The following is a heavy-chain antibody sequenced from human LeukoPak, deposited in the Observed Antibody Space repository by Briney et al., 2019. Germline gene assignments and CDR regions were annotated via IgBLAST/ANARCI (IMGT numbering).Heavy chain of an antibody. V-gene: IGHV4-59*01. J-gene: IGHJ4*02. Sequence: SETLSLTCTVSGGSISSYYWSWIRQPPGKGLEWIGYIYYSGSTNYNPSLKSRVTISVDTSKNQFSLKLSSVTAADTAVYYCARLMGYSYGGYGFFDHWGQGTLVTVSS. CDR3: ARLMGYSYGGYGFFDH. CDR1: GGSISSYY. CDR2: IYYSGST. D-gene: IGHD5-18*01.